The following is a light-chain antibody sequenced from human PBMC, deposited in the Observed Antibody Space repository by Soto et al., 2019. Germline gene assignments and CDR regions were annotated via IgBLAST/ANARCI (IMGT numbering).Light chain of an antibody. J-gene: IGLJ2*01. CDR2: EGS. CDR1: SSDVGSYNL. V-gene: IGLV2-14*02. Sequence: QSALTQPASVSGSPGQSITISCTGTSSDVGSYNLVSWYQQHPGKAPKFMIYEGSKRPSGVSNRFSGSKSGNTASLTISGLQAEDEADYYCSSYTSSSTLDFGGGTKLTVL. CDR3: SSYTSSSTLD.